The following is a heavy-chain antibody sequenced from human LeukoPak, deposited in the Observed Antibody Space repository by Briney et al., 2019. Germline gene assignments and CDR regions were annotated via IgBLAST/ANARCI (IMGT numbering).Heavy chain of an antibody. CDR2: INHSGST. Sequence: KPSETLSLTCAVYGGSFSGYYWSWIRQPPGKGLEWIGEINHSGSTNYNPSLKSRVTISVDTSKNQFSLKLSSVTAADTAVYYCARRGSSGWYPRGHYFDYWGQGTLVTVSS. CDR1: GGSFSGYY. J-gene: IGHJ4*02. D-gene: IGHD6-19*01. V-gene: IGHV4-34*01. CDR3: ARRGSSGWYPRGHYFDY.